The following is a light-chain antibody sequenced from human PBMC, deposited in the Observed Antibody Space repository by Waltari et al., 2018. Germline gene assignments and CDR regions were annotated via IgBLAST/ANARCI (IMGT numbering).Light chain of an antibody. CDR2: DAS. CDR1: QSISSY. CDR3: QQRSKSFT. V-gene: IGKV3-11*01. Sequence: EIVLKQFPATLSLSPGDRATLSCRASQSISSYLAWYQQKPGQAPRLLIYDASTRATGIPARFSGSGSVTDFTLTISSLEPEDFAIYYCQQRSKSFTFGPGTKVD. J-gene: IGKJ3*01.